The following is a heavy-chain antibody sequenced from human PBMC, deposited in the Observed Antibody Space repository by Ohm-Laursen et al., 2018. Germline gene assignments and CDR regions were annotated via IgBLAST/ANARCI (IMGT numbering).Heavy chain of an antibody. J-gene: IGHJ6*02. CDR1: GFTFYYSW. V-gene: IGHV3-15*01. D-gene: IGHD3-10*01. CDR3: TTAWFGESLYYYFYGMDI. Sequence: SLRLSCTATGFTFYYSWMSWFRWAPRKGLEWGGRSKSKSDGGTIDYAAPVKGRFTISRSDSKNTVYLQVNCLNTEDTVVYYCTTAWFGESLYYYFYGMDIWGQGTTVTVSS. CDR2: SKSKSDGGTI.